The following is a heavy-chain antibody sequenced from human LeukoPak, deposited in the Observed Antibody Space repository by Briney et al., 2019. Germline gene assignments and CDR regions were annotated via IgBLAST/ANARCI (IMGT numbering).Heavy chain of an antibody. V-gene: IGHV3-9*01. Sequence: GGSLRLSCAASGFTFDDYAMHWVRQAPGKGLEWVSGISWNSGSIGYADSVKGRFTISRDNAKNTLYLQMNSLRAEDTAVYYCARTEYEESGDPYYFDYWGQGTLVTVSS. CDR2: ISWNSGSI. CDR3: ARTEYEESGDPYYFDY. D-gene: IGHD2-21*01. CDR1: GFTFDDYA. J-gene: IGHJ4*02.